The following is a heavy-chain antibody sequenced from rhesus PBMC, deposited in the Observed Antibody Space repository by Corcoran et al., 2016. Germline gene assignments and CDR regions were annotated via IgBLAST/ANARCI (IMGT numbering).Heavy chain of an antibody. V-gene: IGHV4-80*01. CDR2: IDGNGGKT. CDR3: ARAPSGSPPL. Sequence: QVPLQETGPGLGKPLETLSLPRAVPGGSLRSNWWYWIRHPPGKGLEWIGDIDGNGGKTNYNPSLKSRVTISRDASKNQFSLNLNFATAADTAVYYCARAPSGSPPLWGQGVLVTVSS. CDR1: GGSLRSNW. D-gene: IGHD4-29*01. J-gene: IGHJ4*01.